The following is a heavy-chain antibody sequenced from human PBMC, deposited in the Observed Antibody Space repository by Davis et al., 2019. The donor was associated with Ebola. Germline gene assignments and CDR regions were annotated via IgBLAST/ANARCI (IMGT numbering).Heavy chain of an antibody. CDR1: GGSISSSSYY. J-gene: IGHJ4*02. CDR3: ARGSSRLHSSSWYRY. Sequence: SETLSLTCTVSGGSISSSSYYWGWVRQPPGKGLEWIGEIYHSGSTNYNPSLKSRVTISVDKSKNQFSLKLSSVTAADTAVYYCARGSSRLHSSSWYRYWGQGTLVTVSS. D-gene: IGHD6-13*01. CDR2: IYHSGST. V-gene: IGHV4-39*07.